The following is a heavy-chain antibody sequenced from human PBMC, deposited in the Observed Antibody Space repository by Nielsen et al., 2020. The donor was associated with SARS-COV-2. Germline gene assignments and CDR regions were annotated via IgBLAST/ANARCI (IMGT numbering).Heavy chain of an antibody. D-gene: IGHD5-24*01. J-gene: IGHJ4*02. CDR2: INPNSGGT. CDR1: GYSFTSYY. CDR3: AREADPDGYNTHG. V-gene: IGHV1-2*06. Sequence: ASVKVSCKASGYSFTSYYIHWVRQAPGQGLEWMGRINPNSGGTNYAQKFQGRVTMTRDTSISTAYMELSRLRSDDTAVYYCAREADPDGYNTHGWGQGTLVTVSS.